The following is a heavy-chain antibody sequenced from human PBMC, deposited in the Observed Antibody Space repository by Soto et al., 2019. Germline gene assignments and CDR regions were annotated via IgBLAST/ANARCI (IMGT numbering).Heavy chain of an antibody. D-gene: IGHD2-2*01. CDR2: IYYSGST. CDR3: ARESRVPAATARYYYYGMDV. Sequence: SETLSLTCTVSGGSISSYYWSWIRQPPGKGLEWIGYIYYSGSTNYNPSLKSRVTISVDTSKNQFSLKLSSVTAADTAVYYCARESRVPAATARYYYYGMDVWGQGTTVTVSS. V-gene: IGHV4-59*01. CDR1: GGSISSYY. J-gene: IGHJ6*02.